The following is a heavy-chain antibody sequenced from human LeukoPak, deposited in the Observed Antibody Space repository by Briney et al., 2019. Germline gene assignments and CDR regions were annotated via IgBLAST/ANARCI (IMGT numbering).Heavy chain of an antibody. Sequence: PGGPLRLSCAASGFTVSNNYMNWVRQAPGKGLEWVSGIYSGATTYYADSVKGRFAISRDNSKNTLSLQMNSLRAEDTAVYYCAREPRIVDTTMLNYYYYYYMDVWGKGTTVTVSS. CDR1: GFTVSNNY. CDR3: AREPRIVDTTMLNYYYYYYMDV. D-gene: IGHD5-18*01. J-gene: IGHJ6*03. V-gene: IGHV3-53*01. CDR2: IYSGATT.